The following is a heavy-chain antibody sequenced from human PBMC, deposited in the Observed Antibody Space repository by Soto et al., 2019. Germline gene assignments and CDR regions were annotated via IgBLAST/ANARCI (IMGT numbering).Heavy chain of an antibody. Sequence: QVQLVESGGGVVQPGRSLRLSCAASGFTFSAYGMHWVRQAPGKGLEWVAVISFDGSNEYSADSVKGRFTISRDNSKNTLSLQLNSLRAEDTAVYYCAKEFRSYYYDSNGRPDTFDVWGQGTMVTVSS. J-gene: IGHJ3*01. CDR3: AKEFRSYYYDSNGRPDTFDV. CDR2: ISFDGSNE. V-gene: IGHV3-30*18. CDR1: GFTFSAYG. D-gene: IGHD3-22*01.